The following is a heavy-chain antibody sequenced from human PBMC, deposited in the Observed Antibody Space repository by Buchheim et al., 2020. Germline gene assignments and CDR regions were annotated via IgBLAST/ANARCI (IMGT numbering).Heavy chain of an antibody. CDR2: IFYSGST. Sequence: QLQLQESGPGLVKPSETLSLTCTVSGGSISSSSYYWGWIRQPPGKGLEWIGSIFYSGSTYYNPSLKIRVPISVDTSKNQFSLKLSSETAADTAVYYCASPSHTALGYCSGGSCYLDYWGQGTL. J-gene: IGHJ4*02. CDR1: GGSISSSSYY. D-gene: IGHD2-15*01. V-gene: IGHV4-39*01. CDR3: ASPSHTALGYCSGGSCYLDY.